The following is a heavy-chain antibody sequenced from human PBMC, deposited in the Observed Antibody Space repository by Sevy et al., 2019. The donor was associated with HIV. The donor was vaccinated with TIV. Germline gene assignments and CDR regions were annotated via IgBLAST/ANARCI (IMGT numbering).Heavy chain of an antibody. CDR2: FSFGCGRI. V-gene: IGHV3-23*01. D-gene: IGHD2-8*01. CDR3: AREGCTQYNDY. Sequence: GGALRLSCAASGFTFAKYSMSWVRQAPGKGLEWVSTFSFGCGRINYADSVKGRFTISRDDSKNTLLLQMNSLRAEDTATYFCAREGCTQYNDYWGQGTTVTVSS. CDR1: GFTFAKYS. J-gene: IGHJ4*02.